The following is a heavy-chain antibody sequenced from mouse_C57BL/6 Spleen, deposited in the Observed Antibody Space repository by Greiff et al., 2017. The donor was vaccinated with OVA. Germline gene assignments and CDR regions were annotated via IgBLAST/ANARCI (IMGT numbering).Heavy chain of an antibody. CDR1: GFSLSTSGMG. CDR3: ARRRGYGSAFAY. Sequence: QVQLKESGPGILQSSQTLSLTCSFSGFSLSTSGMGVSWIRHPSGKGLEWLAHIYWDDDKRYNPSLKSRLTISKDTSSNQVFLKSTSVDTADTATYYCARRRGYGSAFAYWGQGTLVTVSA. V-gene: IGHV8-12*01. D-gene: IGHD1-1*01. CDR2: IYWDDDK. J-gene: IGHJ3*01.